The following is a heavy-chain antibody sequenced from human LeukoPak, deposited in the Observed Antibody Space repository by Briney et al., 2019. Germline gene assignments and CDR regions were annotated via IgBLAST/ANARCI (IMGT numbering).Heavy chain of an antibody. CDR1: GFTFSSYE. V-gene: IGHV3-48*03. CDR2: ISSSGSTI. D-gene: IGHD6-13*01. CDR3: ARWGSSSSFDY. Sequence: GGSLRLSCAASGFTFSSYEMNWVRQAPGKGLEWVSYISSSGSTIYYADSVKGRFTISRDNAKNSLYLQMNSLRAEDTAVYYCARWGSSSSFDYWGQGTLVTVSS. J-gene: IGHJ4*02.